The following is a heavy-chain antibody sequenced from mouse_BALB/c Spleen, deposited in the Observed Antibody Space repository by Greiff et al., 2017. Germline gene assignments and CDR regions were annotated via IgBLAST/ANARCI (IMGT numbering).Heavy chain of an antibody. CDR1: GYTFTNYW. Sequence: QVQLKQSGAELVRPGTSVKISCKASGYTFTNYWLGWVKQRPGHGLEWIGDIYPGGGYTNYNEKFKGKATLTADTSSSTAYMQLSSLTSEDSAVYFCARRGNGYDEYAMDYWGQGTSVTVSS. J-gene: IGHJ4*01. V-gene: IGHV1-63*02. CDR2: IYPGGGYT. CDR3: ARRGNGYDEYAMDY. D-gene: IGHD2-2*01.